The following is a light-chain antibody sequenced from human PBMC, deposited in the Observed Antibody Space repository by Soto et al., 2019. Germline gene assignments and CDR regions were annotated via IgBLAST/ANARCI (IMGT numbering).Light chain of an antibody. CDR2: AAP. Sequence: IHMTQSPSSLSASGGDTVIITFRTSQIINSYLAWYQQKPGKAPKFLIYAAPTLQSGAPSRFSGSGSGTEFALTISSLQPEDSATYYCQQLKSYPLTFGGGTKVDIK. CDR3: QQLKSYPLT. V-gene: IGKV1-9*01. J-gene: IGKJ4*01. CDR1: QIINSY.